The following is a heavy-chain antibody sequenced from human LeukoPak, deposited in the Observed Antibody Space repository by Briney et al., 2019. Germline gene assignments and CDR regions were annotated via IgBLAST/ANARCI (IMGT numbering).Heavy chain of an antibody. Sequence: SETLSLTCAVCGGSFSGYYWSWIRQPPGKGLEWIGEINHSGSTNYNPSLKSRVTISVDTSKNQFSLKLSSVTAADTAVYYCARDRRPRRYIVVVVAASIGAFDIWGQGTMVTVSS. D-gene: IGHD2-15*01. J-gene: IGHJ3*02. CDR2: INHSGST. CDR1: GGSFSGYY. CDR3: ARDRRPRRYIVVVVAASIGAFDI. V-gene: IGHV4-34*01.